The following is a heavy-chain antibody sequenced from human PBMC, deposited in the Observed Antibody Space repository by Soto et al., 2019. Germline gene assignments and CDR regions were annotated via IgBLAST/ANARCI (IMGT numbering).Heavy chain of an antibody. D-gene: IGHD1-26*01. CDR3: ARDIPSHSGYYYYYGMDV. V-gene: IGHV4-61*01. CDR1: GGSVSSGSYY. Sequence: SETLSLICTVSGGSVSSGSYYWSWIRQPPGKGLEWIGYIYYSGSTNYNPSLKSRVTISVDTSKNQFSLKLSSVTAADTAVYYCARDIPSHSGYYYYYGMDVWGQGTTVTVSS. J-gene: IGHJ6*02. CDR2: IYYSGST.